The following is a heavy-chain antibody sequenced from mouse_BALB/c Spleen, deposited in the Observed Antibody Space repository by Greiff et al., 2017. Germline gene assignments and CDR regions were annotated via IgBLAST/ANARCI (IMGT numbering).Heavy chain of an antibody. CDR1: GFTFTDYY. D-gene: IGHD4-1*02. Sequence: EVQGVESGGGLVQPGGSLRLSCATSGFTFTDYYMSWVRQPPGKALEWLGFIRNKANGYTTEYSASVKGRFTISRDNSQSILYLQMNTLRAEDSATYYCARAPTGFYAMDYWGQGTSVTVSS. CDR3: ARAPTGFYAMDY. CDR2: IRNKANGYTT. J-gene: IGHJ4*01. V-gene: IGHV7-3*02.